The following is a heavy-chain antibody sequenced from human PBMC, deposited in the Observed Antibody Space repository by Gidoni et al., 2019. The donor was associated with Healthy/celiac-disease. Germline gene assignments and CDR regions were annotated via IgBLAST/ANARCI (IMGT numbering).Heavy chain of an antibody. CDR3: AKDATKLRYFDWLFDY. J-gene: IGHJ4*02. D-gene: IGHD3-9*01. Sequence: QVQLVESGGGVVQPGRSLSLSCAASGFTFSRYGMNWVRQAPGKGLEGVAVIAYDGSNKYYADSVKGRFTISRDNYKNTLYLQMNSLRAEDTAVYYCAKDATKLRYFDWLFDYWGQGTLVTVSS. V-gene: IGHV3-30*18. CDR1: GFTFSRYG. CDR2: IAYDGSNK.